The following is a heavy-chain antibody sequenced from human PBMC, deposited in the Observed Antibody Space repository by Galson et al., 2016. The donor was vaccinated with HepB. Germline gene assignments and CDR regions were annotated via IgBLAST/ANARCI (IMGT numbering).Heavy chain of an antibody. V-gene: IGHV3-23*01. CDR1: GFTFSSYA. CDR3: PSRGGSTRWNIPYYFDF. J-gene: IGHJ4*02. Sequence: SLRLSCAASGFTFSSYAMNWVRQAPGKGLEWVSGISGSGGTTNYADSVKGRFTIPRDNSKNTLYLQMNSLRAEDTAVYYCPSRGGSTRWNIPYYFDFWGQGTLVTVSS. D-gene: IGHD1/OR15-1a*01. CDR2: ISGSGGTT.